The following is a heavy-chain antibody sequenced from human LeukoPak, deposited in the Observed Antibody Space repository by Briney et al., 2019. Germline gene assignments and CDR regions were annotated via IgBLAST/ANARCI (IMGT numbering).Heavy chain of an antibody. D-gene: IGHD3-3*01. Sequence: SETLSLTCTVSGGSISSYYRSWIRQPPGKGLEWIGYIYYSGSTNYNPSLKSRVTISVDTSKNQFSLKLSSVAAADTAVYYCARVGVEFLDAFDIWGQGTMVTVSS. CDR3: ARVGVEFLDAFDI. CDR1: GGSISSYY. CDR2: IYYSGST. V-gene: IGHV4-59*01. J-gene: IGHJ3*02.